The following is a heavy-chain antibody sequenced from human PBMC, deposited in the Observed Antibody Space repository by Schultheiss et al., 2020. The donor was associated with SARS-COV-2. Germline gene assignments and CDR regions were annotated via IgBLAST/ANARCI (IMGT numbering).Heavy chain of an antibody. CDR1: GGSISSYY. CDR3: ARDATRVAPPGGMDV. J-gene: IGHJ6*02. CDR2: IYYSGST. Sequence: SQTLSLTCTVSGGSISSYYWSWIRQPPGKGLEWIGYIYYSGSTNYNPSLKSRVTISVDTSKNQFSLKLSSVTAADTAVYYCARDATRVAPPGGMDVWGQGTTVTVSS. V-gene: IGHV4-59*01. D-gene: IGHD2-15*01.